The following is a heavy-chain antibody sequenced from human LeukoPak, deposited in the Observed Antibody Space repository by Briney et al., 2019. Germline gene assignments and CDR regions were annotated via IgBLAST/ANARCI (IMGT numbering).Heavy chain of an antibody. Sequence: KSSETLSLTCAVYGGSFSGYYWSWIRQPPGKGLEWIGEINHSGSTNYNPSLKSRVTISVDTSKNQFSLKLSSVTAADTAVYYCARDGRYSGYDLWGAHAFDIWGQGTMVTVSS. J-gene: IGHJ3*02. V-gene: IGHV4-34*01. D-gene: IGHD5-12*01. CDR1: GGSFSGYY. CDR2: INHSGST. CDR3: ARDGRYSGYDLWGAHAFDI.